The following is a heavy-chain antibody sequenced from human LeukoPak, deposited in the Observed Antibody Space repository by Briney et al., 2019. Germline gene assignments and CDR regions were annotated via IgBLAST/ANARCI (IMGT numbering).Heavy chain of an antibody. CDR3: ARGQSGYSYFFDY. V-gene: IGHV3-53*04. Sequence: PGGSLRLSCAASGFTVSSNYMSWVRQAPGKGLEWVSVIYSGGSTYYADSVKGRFTISRHNSKNTLYLQMNSLRAEDTAVYYCARGQSGYSYFFDYWGQGTLVTVSS. J-gene: IGHJ4*02. D-gene: IGHD5-18*01. CDR2: IYSGGST. CDR1: GFTVSSNY.